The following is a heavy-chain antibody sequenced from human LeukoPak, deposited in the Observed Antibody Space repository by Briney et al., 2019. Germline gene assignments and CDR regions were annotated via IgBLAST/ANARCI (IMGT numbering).Heavy chain of an antibody. J-gene: IGHJ3*02. CDR3: GGITMIVVATPDAFDI. CDR1: GGSISSSSYY. Sequence: KSSETLSLTCTVSGGSISSSSYYWGWIRQPPGKGLEWIGSIYYSGSTYYNPSLKRRVTISVDTSKNQFSLKLSSVTAADTAVYYCGGITMIVVATPDAFDIWGQGTMVTVSS. D-gene: IGHD3-22*01. V-gene: IGHV4-39*01. CDR2: IYYSGST.